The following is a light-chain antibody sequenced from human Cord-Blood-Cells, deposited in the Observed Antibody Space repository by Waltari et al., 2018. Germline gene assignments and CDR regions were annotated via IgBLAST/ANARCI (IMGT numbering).Light chain of an antibody. J-gene: IGKJ2*01. CDR2: KIS. CDR3: ILAVHCTYT. CDR1: QPLVHSDGNTY. Sequence: DIVMTQTPLSSPVTPGQPASISCRSSQPLVHSDGNTYLSWLQQRPGQTPTLLLDKISNRFSGVPDRFNGSGAGTDFTLKISRVEAEYVVVYYCILAVHCTYTYGQRITMEIK. V-gene: IGKV2-24*01.